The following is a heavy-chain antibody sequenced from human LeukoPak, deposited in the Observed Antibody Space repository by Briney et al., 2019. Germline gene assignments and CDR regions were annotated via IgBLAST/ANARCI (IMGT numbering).Heavy chain of an antibody. V-gene: IGHV3-7*01. CDR1: GLTFSNFW. CDR3: ARGRYEFRLQAFDI. J-gene: IGHJ3*02. CDR2: IRQDETEK. Sequence: GGSLRLSCAASGLTFSNFWVAWIRQAPGKGLEWVATIRQDETEKYYVDSVKGRFTISRDNAKNSLYLQMNSLRAEDTAVYHCARGRYEFRLQAFDIWGQGTMVTVSS. D-gene: IGHD3-3*01.